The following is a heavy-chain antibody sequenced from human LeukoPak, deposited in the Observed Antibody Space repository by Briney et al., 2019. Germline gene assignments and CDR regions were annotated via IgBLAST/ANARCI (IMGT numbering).Heavy chain of an antibody. CDR3: ARAGYSNYY. Sequence: GGSLRLSCAASGFTFSSYSMNWVRQAPGKGLEWVSYISSSSSNIYYADSVKGRFTISRDNAKNSLYLQMNSLRAEDTAVYYCARAGYSNYYWGQGTLVTVPS. CDR1: GFTFSSYS. J-gene: IGHJ4*02. V-gene: IGHV3-48*01. CDR2: ISSSSSNI. D-gene: IGHD4-11*01.